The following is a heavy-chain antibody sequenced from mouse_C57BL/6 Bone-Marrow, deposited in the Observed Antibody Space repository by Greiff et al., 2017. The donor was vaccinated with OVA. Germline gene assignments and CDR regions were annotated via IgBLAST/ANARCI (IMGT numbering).Heavy chain of an antibody. J-gene: IGHJ2*01. Sequence: EVHLVESGGGLVQPGASLKLSCESNEYEFPSHYMSWVRKTPEKRLELVAAINRDGGGTYYPATMEGRFIISRDNTKKTLYLQLSSLSSEDTALYYCARRWLRHWGQGTTLTVSS. CDR3: ARRWLRH. V-gene: IGHV5-2*01. D-gene: IGHD2-2*01. CDR2: INRDGGGT. CDR1: EYEFPSHY.